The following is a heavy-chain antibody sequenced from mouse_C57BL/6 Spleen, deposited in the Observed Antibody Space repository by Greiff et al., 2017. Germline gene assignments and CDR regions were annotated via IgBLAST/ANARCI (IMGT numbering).Heavy chain of an antibody. CDR3: ARDGTTGFAY. CDR1: GFTFSSYG. V-gene: IGHV5-6*01. Sequence: EVKLMESGGDLVKPGGSLKLSCAASGFTFSSYGMSWVRQTPDKRLEWVATISSGGSYTYYPDSVKGRFTISRDNAKNTLYLQMSSLKSEDTAMYYCARDGTTGFAYWGQGTLVTVSA. J-gene: IGHJ3*01. CDR2: ISSGGSYT. D-gene: IGHD2-3*01.